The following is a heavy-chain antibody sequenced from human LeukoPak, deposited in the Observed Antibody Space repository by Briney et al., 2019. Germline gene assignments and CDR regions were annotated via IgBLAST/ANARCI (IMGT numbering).Heavy chain of an antibody. J-gene: IGHJ4*02. CDR3: AREGRGSIEVVTAYYFDY. Sequence: GRSLRLSCAASGFTFSSYAMHWVRQAPGKGLEWVAVISYDGSNKYYADSVKGRFTISRDNSKNTLYLQMNSLRAEDTAVYYCAREGRGSIEVVTAYYFDYWGQGTLVTVSS. CDR1: GFTFSSYA. D-gene: IGHD3-22*01. CDR2: ISYDGSNK. V-gene: IGHV3-30*04.